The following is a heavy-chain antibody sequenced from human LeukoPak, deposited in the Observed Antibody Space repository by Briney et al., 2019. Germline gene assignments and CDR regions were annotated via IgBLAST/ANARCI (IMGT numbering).Heavy chain of an antibody. Sequence: PGRSLRLSCAASGFTFSSYSMNWVRQAPGKGLEWVSSISSSSSYIYYADSVKGRFTISRDNAKNSLYLQMNSLRAEDTAVYYCARVPNEVLEWLLDYWGQGTLVTVSS. CDR3: ARVPNEVLEWLLDY. V-gene: IGHV3-21*01. J-gene: IGHJ4*02. D-gene: IGHD3-3*01. CDR2: ISSSSSYI. CDR1: GFTFSSYS.